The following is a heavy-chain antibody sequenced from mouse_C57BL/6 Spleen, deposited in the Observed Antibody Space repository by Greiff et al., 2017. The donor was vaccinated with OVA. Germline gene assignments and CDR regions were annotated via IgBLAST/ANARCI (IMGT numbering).Heavy chain of an antibody. CDR2: IYPGDGDT. D-gene: IGHD3-2*02. J-gene: IGHJ2*01. Sequence: QVQLQQSGPELVKPGASVKISCKASGYAFSSSWMNWVKQRPGKGLEWIGRIYPGDGDTNYNGKFKGKATLTADKSSSTAYMQLSSLTSEDSAVYFCAREWTTAQATDFDYWGQGTTLTVSS. CDR3: AREWTTAQATDFDY. CDR1: GYAFSSSW. V-gene: IGHV1-82*01.